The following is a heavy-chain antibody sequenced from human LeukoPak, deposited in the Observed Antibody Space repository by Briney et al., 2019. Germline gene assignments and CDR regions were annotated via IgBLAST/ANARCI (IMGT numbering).Heavy chain of an antibody. CDR2: IYHSGST. CDR1: GGSISSGGYS. Sequence: PSETLSLTCAVSGGSISSGGYSWSWIRQPPGKGLEWIGYIYHSGSTYYNPSLKSRVTISVDRSKNQFSLKLSSVTAADTAVYYCARYSRPAATLDYWGQGTLVTVSS. V-gene: IGHV4-30-2*01. J-gene: IGHJ4*02. D-gene: IGHD2-2*01. CDR3: ARYSRPAATLDY.